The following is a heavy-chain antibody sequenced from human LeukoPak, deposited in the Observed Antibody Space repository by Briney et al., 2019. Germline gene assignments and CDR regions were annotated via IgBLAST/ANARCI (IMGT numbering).Heavy chain of an antibody. CDR2: IYYSGST. V-gene: IGHV4-39*02. Sequence: SETLSLTCTVSGGSISISSHYWVWIRQPPGKGLEWIGSIYYSGSTYYNPSLKSRVTMSVDMSKNQFSLKLTSVTAADTAVYYCAREIRPGNYYYYMDVWGKGTTVTISS. CDR1: GGSISISSHY. CDR3: AREIRPGNYYYYMDV. J-gene: IGHJ6*03. D-gene: IGHD1-14*01.